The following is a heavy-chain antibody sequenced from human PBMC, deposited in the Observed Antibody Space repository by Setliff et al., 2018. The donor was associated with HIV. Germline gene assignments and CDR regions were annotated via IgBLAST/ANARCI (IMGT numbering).Heavy chain of an antibody. V-gene: IGHV1-24*01. Sequence: GASVKVSCKVSGYTLTELSMHWVRQAPGKGPEWMGGFDPEDGETIYAQKFQGRVTMTEDTSTDTAYMELSSLRSEDTAVYYCATAPYSSSLFDIWGQGTMVTVSS. CDR3: ATAPYSSSLFDI. J-gene: IGHJ3*02. D-gene: IGHD6-6*01. CDR2: FDPEDGET. CDR1: GYTLTELS.